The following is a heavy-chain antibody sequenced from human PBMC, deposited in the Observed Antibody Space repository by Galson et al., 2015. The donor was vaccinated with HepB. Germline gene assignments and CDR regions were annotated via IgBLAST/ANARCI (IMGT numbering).Heavy chain of an antibody. CDR1: GYTFTSYN. CDR3: ARRAGGAAAGIMDY. CDR2: INPSGGST. D-gene: IGHD6-13*01. Sequence: QSGAEVKKPGESLRISCMAYGYTFTSYNMHWVRHSPGQGLEWMGIINPSGGSTSYAQKFQGRVTMTRDTSTSTVYMELSSLRSEDTAVYYCARRAGGAAAGIMDYWGQGTLVTVSS. V-gene: IGHV1-46*01. J-gene: IGHJ4*02.